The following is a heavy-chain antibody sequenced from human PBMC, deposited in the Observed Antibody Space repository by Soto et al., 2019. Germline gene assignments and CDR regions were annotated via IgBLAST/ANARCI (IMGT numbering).Heavy chain of an antibody. CDR1: GFTFSSYG. V-gene: IGHV3-33*01. D-gene: IGHD6-6*01. CDR3: ARDSSSADAFDI. Sequence: LSLTCAASGFTFSSYGMHWVRQAPGKGLEWVAVIWYDGSNKYYADSVKGRFTISRDNSKNTLYLQMNSLRAEDTAVYYCARDSSSADAFDIWGQGTMVTVS. J-gene: IGHJ3*02. CDR2: IWYDGSNK.